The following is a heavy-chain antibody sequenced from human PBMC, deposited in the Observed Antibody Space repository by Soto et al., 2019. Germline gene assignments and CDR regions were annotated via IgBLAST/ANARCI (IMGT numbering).Heavy chain of an antibody. Sequence: QVQLVESGGGVVQPGRSLRLSCAASGFTFSSYGMHWVRQAPGKGLEWVAVISYDGSNQHYADSVKGRFTISRDNSENTLYLHMNSLRGEDTAMYFCARDLGAWKFDYWGQGTLVTVSS. CDR2: ISYDGSNQ. CDR1: GFTFSSYG. D-gene: IGHD1-1*01. J-gene: IGHJ4*02. V-gene: IGHV3-30*19. CDR3: ARDLGAWKFDY.